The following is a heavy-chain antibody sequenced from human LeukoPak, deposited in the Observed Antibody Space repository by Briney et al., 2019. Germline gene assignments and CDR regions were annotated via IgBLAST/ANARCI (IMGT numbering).Heavy chain of an antibody. D-gene: IGHD3-22*01. CDR3: AKEARYYYESSGFPN. V-gene: IGHV3-74*01. CDR2: INSHGTTT. CDR1: GFTLSNYW. J-gene: IGHJ4*02. Sequence: GGSLRLSCAASGFTLSNYWMHWVRQAPGKGLVWVSGINSHGTTTNYADSVKGRFTISRDNAKNTLYLQMNSLRAEDTAVYYCAKEARYYYESSGFPNWGQGILVTVSS.